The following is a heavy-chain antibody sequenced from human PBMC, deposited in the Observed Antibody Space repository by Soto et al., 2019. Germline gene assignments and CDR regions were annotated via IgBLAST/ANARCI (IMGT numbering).Heavy chain of an antibody. D-gene: IGHD6-13*01. V-gene: IGHV4-30-4*01. J-gene: IGHJ4*02. CDR1: GGSIRSGDYY. Sequence: QVQLQESGPGLVKPSQTLSLSCTVSGGSIRSGDYYWGWIRQPTGKGLEWIGYIYYSGSTYYHPSLKRRVTIPVDTSKNQFSLKLSSVTAAETAVYYCARSIAAAGYYLDYWGQGTLVTVSS. CDR3: ARSIAAAGYYLDY. CDR2: IYYSGST.